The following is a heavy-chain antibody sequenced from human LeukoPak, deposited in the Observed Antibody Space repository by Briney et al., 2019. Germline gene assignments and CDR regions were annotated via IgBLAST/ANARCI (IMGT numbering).Heavy chain of an antibody. D-gene: IGHD3-3*01. CDR1: GGTFSSYA. CDR3: ARDRASTILGVVIIGPWFDP. J-gene: IGHJ5*02. CDR2: IIPIFGTA. V-gene: IGHV1-69*01. Sequence: GASVKVSCKASGGTFSSYAISWVRQAPGQGLEWMGGIIPIFGTANYAQKFQGRVTITADESTSTADMELSSLRSEDTAVYYCARDRASTILGVVIIGPWFDPWGQGTLVTVSS.